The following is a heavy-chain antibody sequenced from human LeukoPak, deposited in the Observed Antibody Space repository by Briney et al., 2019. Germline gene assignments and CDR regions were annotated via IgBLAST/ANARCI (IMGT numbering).Heavy chain of an antibody. CDR2: IQYSGII. V-gene: IGHV4-39*01. CDR1: GGSISRSSYY. J-gene: IGHJ2*01. CDR3: ARHPEVDFDL. D-gene: IGHD1-14*01. Sequence: KTSQTLSLTCTLAGGSISRSSYYWGCIRQPPGKGLEWIGSIQYSGIIYYNPSLKSRVTISVDTSKNHCPLKLSSVTAADTAVYYCARHPEVDFDLWGRGTLVTVSS.